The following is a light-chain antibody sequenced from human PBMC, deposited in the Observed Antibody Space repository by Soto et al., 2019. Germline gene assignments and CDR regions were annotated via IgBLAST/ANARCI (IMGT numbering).Light chain of an antibody. V-gene: IGKV1-33*01. Sequence: IQLTQSPSSLSASLGDRVTFTCQASQVITTSLSWFQQRPGKAPSLLIYDGSYLEAGVPSRYSGSGSGTDFSFTITSLQPEDIGSYCCQQYDRLPCTFGEETKLEIK. J-gene: IGKJ2*02. CDR1: QVITTS. CDR2: DGS. CDR3: QQYDRLPCT.